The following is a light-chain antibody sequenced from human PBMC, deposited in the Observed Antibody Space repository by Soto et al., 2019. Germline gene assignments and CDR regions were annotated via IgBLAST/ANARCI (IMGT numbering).Light chain of an antibody. V-gene: IGKV1-6*01. Sequence: AIQMTQSPSSLSASVGDRLTITCQASQDVRNYVGWYQQKPGKAPKFLIYGAFSLETGIPSRFSGSGYGTEFTLTINSLLPEDFAIYFCLQDYSWPWTFGQGTKVEV. CDR2: GAF. CDR3: LQDYSWPWT. J-gene: IGKJ1*01. CDR1: QDVRNY.